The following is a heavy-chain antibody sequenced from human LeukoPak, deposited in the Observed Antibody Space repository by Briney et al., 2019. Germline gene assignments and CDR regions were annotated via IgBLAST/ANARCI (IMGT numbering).Heavy chain of an antibody. CDR1: GGSISSGGYY. CDR2: ISSSGSTI. CDR3: ASEDTAMTNY. D-gene: IGHD5-18*01. J-gene: IGHJ4*02. Sequence: LSLTCTVSGGSISSGGYYWSWIRQAPGEGLEWVSYISSSGSTIYYADSVKGRFTISRDNAKNSLYLQMNSLRAEDTAVYYCASEDTAMTNYWGQGTLVTVSS. V-gene: IGHV3-11*01.